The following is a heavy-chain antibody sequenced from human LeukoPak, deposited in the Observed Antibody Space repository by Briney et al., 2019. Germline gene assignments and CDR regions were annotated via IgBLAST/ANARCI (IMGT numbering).Heavy chain of an antibody. V-gene: IGHV4-61*02. Sequence: SQTLSLTCTVSGGSISSGSYYWSWVRQPAGKGLEWIGRIYTSGSTNYYPSLKSRVTISVDTSKNQFSLKLSSVTAADTAVYYCARSIVVVPAAKADAFDIWGQGTMVTVPS. J-gene: IGHJ3*02. D-gene: IGHD2-2*01. CDR1: GGSISSGSYY. CDR2: IYTSGST. CDR3: ARSIVVVPAAKADAFDI.